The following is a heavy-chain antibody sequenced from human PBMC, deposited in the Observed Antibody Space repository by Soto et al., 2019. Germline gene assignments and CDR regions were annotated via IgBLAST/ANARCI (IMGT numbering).Heavy chain of an antibody. J-gene: IGHJ4*02. V-gene: IGHV3-23*01. CDR2: IRGNGRNT. D-gene: IGHD2-2*01. CDR1: GLPFSSHG. Sequence: HPGGSLRLSCAVSGLPFSSHGMSWVRQAPGKGLDWVSAIRGNGRNTYYADSVKGRFTGSRDNSEITVFLQMNSLRAEDTAMYFCAKNGLSNPPSAIDCWGQGTPGTASA. CDR3: AKNGLSNPPSAIDC.